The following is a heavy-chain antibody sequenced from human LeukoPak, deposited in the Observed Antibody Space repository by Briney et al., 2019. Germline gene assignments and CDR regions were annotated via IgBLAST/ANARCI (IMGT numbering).Heavy chain of an antibody. D-gene: IGHD4-17*01. J-gene: IGHJ4*02. Sequence: GASVKVSCKASGYTFTSYGISWVRQAPGQGLEWMGWINPKSGGANYAQKFQGRVTMTRDTSISTAYMELSRLRSDDTAVYYCAIVGEALDYWAREPWSPSPQ. CDR2: INPKSGGA. CDR3: AIVGEALDY. V-gene: IGHV1-2*02. CDR1: GYTFTSYG.